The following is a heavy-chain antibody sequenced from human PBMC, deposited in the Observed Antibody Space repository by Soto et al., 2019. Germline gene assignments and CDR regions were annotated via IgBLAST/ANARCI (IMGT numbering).Heavy chain of an antibody. J-gene: IGHJ5*02. D-gene: IGHD6-6*01. CDR3: AVGRPKTRRSNTWFHP. V-gene: IGHV3-23*01. Sequence: GALRLSCAASGVSFSSDAMKWVREAPGEGLEWVSSMGDTGGGTFYAGSVKGRFTISRDNSKNTLYLQMHRLRADASAIYFCAVGRPKTRRSNTWFHPSGRGTHLTVSS. CDR1: GVSFSSDA. CDR2: MGDTGGGT.